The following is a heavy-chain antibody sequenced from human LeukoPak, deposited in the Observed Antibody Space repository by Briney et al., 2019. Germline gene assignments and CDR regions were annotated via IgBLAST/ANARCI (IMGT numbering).Heavy chain of an antibody. CDR2: ISYDGSNE. CDR1: GFTFSYYT. D-gene: IGHD3-22*01. V-gene: IGHV3-30-3*01. CDR3: ARVLNYYDSSGYYFSY. Sequence: GGSLRLSCAASGFTFSYYTMHWVRQAPGKGLEWVAVISYDGSNEYYADSVKGRFTISRDNSKNTLYLQMNSLRVEDTAVYYCARVLNYYDSSGYYFSYWGQGTLVTVSS. J-gene: IGHJ4*02.